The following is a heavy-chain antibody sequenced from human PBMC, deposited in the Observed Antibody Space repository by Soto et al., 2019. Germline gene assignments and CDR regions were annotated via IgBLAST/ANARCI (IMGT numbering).Heavy chain of an antibody. CDR3: ARLRASVEGSGIFDS. J-gene: IGHJ4*02. Sequence: QLQLQGSGPGLVKPSETLSLTCTVSGGSISSSSYYWGWSRQPPGKGLEWIGSVYYSGSTYYNPSLKSRVTISVDTSKNQFSLKLSSVTAADTAVYYCARLRASVEGSGIFDSWGQGTLVTVSS. D-gene: IGHD3-10*01. CDR1: GGSISSSSYY. CDR2: VYYSGST. V-gene: IGHV4-39*01.